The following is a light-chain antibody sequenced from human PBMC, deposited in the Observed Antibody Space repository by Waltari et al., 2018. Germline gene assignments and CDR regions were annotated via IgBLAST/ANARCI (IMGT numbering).Light chain of an antibody. Sequence: SYELTQPLSVSVALGQTARITCGGNNIGSKNVHWYQQKPGQAPGLVIYRESNRPSGIPERFSGSNSGNTATLTISRAQAGDEADYYCQVWDSSVVFGGGTKLTVL. J-gene: IGLJ2*01. CDR2: RES. V-gene: IGLV3-9*01. CDR1: NIGSKN. CDR3: QVWDSSVV.